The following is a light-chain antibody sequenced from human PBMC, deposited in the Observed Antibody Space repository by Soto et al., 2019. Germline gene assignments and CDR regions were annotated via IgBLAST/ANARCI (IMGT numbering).Light chain of an antibody. CDR3: QQYKSFMYT. V-gene: IGKV1-5*03. Sequence: DIQMTQSPSTLSASIGDRVTISCRASQSIFLWLAWYQQKPGKAPNVLIYKASTLESGVPSRFNGTGSETEFTLTINGLQPDDFATYFCQQYKSFMYTFGQGTKVEIK. J-gene: IGKJ2*01. CDR2: KAS. CDR1: QSIFLW.